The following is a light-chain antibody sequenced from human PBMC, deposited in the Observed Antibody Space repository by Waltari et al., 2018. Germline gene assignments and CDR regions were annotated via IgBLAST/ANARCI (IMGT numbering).Light chain of an antibody. CDR1: QSIRTY. J-gene: IGKJ4*01. Sequence: EIVLTQSPATPSLSPGERATLSCRASQSIRTYLAWYQHRPGQAPRLLIYDASNRATDIPARFSGSGSGTDFTLTISSLQPEDFAVYYCQERSNWPGGAFGGGTTVEI. CDR3: QERSNWPGGA. V-gene: IGKV3-11*01. CDR2: DAS.